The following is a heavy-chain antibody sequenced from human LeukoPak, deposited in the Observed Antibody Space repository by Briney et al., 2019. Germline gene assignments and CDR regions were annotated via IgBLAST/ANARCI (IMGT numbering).Heavy chain of an antibody. D-gene: IGHD2-21*02. J-gene: IGHJ4*02. CDR1: GYSFTSYW. CDR3: ARRAYCGGDCYTAY. CDR2: IYPGDSDT. V-gene: IGHV5-51*01. Sequence: GESLKISCKGSGYSFTSYWIGWVRQMPGKGLEWMGMIYPGDSDTRYSPPFQGQVTISADKSISTAYLQWNSLKASDTAMYYCARRAYCGGDCYTAYWGQGTLVTVSS.